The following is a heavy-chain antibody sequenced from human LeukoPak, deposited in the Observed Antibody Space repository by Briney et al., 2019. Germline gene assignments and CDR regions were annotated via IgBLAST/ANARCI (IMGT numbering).Heavy chain of an antibody. CDR1: GGSITNYF. J-gene: IGHJ5*02. CDR3: ARHNSGSYQAWFDP. D-gene: IGHD1-26*01. CDR2: IYYTGST. V-gene: IGHV4-59*08. Sequence: SETLSLTCTVSGGSITNYFWSWIRQPPGKGLEWIGYIYYTGSTNYNPPLKSRVTMSVDTSKNQFSLKVTSVTAADTAVYYCARHNSGSYQAWFDPWGQGTLVTVSS.